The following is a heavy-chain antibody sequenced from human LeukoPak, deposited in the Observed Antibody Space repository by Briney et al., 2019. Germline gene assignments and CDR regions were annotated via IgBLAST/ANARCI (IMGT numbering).Heavy chain of an antibody. Sequence: SETLSLTCAVSGGSISSGGYSWSWIRQTPGKGLEWIGYIYHSGSTYYNPSLKSRVTISVDRSKNQFSLKLSSVTAADTAVYYCARGPDANYYYYGMDVWGQGTTVTVSS. CDR3: ARGPDANYYYYGMDV. CDR2: IYHSGST. V-gene: IGHV4-30-2*01. D-gene: IGHD1-14*01. CDR1: GGSISSGGYS. J-gene: IGHJ6*02.